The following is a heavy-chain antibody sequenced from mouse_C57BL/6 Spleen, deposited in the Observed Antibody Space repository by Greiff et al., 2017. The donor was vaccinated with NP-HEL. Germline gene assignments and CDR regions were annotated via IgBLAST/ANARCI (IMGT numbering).Heavy chain of an antibody. V-gene: IGHV5-16*01. CDR1: GFTFSDYY. CDR3: AREGDLYYFDY. CDR2: INYDGSST. Sequence: EVKLMESEGGLVQPGSSMKLSCTASGFTFSDYYMAWVRQVPEKGLEWVANINYDGSSTYYLDSLKSRFIISRDNAKNILYLQMSSLKSEDTATYYCAREGDLYYFDYWGQGTTLTVSS. J-gene: IGHJ2*01.